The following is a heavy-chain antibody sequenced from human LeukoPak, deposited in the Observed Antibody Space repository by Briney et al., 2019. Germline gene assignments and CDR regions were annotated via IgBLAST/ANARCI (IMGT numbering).Heavy chain of an antibody. CDR2: IRSKANSYAT. CDR1: GFTFSGSA. J-gene: IGHJ4*02. V-gene: IGHV3-73*01. D-gene: IGHD3-10*01. Sequence: GGSLRLSCAASGFTFSGSAMHWVRQASGKGLEWVGRIRSKANSYATAYAASVKGTFTISRDDSKDTAYLQMNSLKTEDTAVYYCTSRYYYGSGSFDYWGQGTLVTVSS. CDR3: TSRYYYGSGSFDY.